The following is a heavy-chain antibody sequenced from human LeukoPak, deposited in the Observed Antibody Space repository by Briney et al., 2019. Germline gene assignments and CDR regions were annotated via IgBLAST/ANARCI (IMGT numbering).Heavy chain of an antibody. V-gene: IGHV3-21*01. CDR2: ISSSSSSYI. CDR1: GFTFSSYS. D-gene: IGHD3/OR15-3a*01. CDR3: ARDPAEYDFWSGYHDY. J-gene: IGHJ4*02. Sequence: GGSLRLSCAASGFTFSSYSMNWVRQAPGKGLEWVSSISSSSSSYIYYADSVKGRFTISRDNAKNSLYLQMNSLRAEDTAVYYCARDPAEYDFWSGYHDYWGQGTLVTVSS.